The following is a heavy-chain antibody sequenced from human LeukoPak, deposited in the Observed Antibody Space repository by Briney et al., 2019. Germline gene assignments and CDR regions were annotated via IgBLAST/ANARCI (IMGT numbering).Heavy chain of an antibody. CDR2: IFYSGST. Sequence: KPSETLSLTCTVSGGSVSSDNYYCSWIRQPPEKGLEWIGHIFYSGSTNFNPSLRSRVIISVDAPKNQFSLKLTSVTAADTAVYYCARDLLGATSFLDYWGQGTLVTVSS. V-gene: IGHV4-61*01. CDR3: ARDLLGATSFLDY. CDR1: GGSVSSDNYY. J-gene: IGHJ4*02. D-gene: IGHD1-26*01.